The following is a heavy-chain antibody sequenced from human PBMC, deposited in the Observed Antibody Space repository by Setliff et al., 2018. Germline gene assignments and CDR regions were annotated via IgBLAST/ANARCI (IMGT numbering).Heavy chain of an antibody. CDR1: GFTFSYYY. CDR3: ARDGVYYGMDV. J-gene: IGHJ6*02. CDR2: ISGGGTTM. V-gene: IGHV3-11*04. Sequence: GGSLRLSCAASGFTFSYYYMSWVRQAPGKGLEWISKISGGGTTMFYADSVRGRLTVSRDNAKNSLFLEMNSLKAEDTGVYYCARDGVYYGMDVWGQGTSVTVSS.